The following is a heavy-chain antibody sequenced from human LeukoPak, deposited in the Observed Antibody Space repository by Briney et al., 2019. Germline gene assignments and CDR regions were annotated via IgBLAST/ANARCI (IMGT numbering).Heavy chain of an antibody. CDR3: ARVSSNMAFDI. Sequence: GGSLRLSCAASGFTFDDYGMTWVRQAPGKGLEWVSGINWNGGYTGYVDSVKGRSTTSRDNPKNSLYLQMNGLRSEDTALYYCARVSSNMAFDIWGQGTMVTVSS. J-gene: IGHJ3*02. V-gene: IGHV3-20*04. CDR1: GFTFDDYG. D-gene: IGHD4/OR15-4a*01. CDR2: INWNGGYT.